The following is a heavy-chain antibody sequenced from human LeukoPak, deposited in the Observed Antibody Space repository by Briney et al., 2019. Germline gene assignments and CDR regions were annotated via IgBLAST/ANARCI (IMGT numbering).Heavy chain of an antibody. V-gene: IGHV5-51*01. Sequence: GESLKISRKGSGYIFTNYWIGWVRQMPGYGLEWMGTIYPGDSDTRYSPSFQGQVTISIDKSISTAYLQWSSLKASDTAMYYCARQATTVTTGGYWGQGTQVTVSS. J-gene: IGHJ4*02. CDR2: IYPGDSDT. D-gene: IGHD4-17*01. CDR1: GYIFTNYW. CDR3: ARQATTVTTGGY.